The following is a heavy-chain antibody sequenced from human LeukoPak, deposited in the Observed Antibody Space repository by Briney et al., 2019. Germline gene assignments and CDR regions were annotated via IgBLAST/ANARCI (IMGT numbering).Heavy chain of an antibody. CDR1: GYTFTGYY. Sequence: ASVKVSCKASGYTFTGYYMHWVRQAPGQGLEWMGWINPNSGGTNYAQKFQGRVTMTRDTSISTAYMELSRLRSDDTAVYYCARDSDLGGPSPAGCWGQGTLVTVSS. CDR2: INPNSGGT. J-gene: IGHJ4*02. CDR3: ARDSDLGGPSPAGC. V-gene: IGHV1-2*02. D-gene: IGHD3-16*01.